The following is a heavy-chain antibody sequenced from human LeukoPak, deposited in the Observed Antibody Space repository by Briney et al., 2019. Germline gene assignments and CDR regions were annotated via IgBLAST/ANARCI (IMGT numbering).Heavy chain of an antibody. J-gene: IGHJ4*02. Sequence: GGSLRLSCAASGFAFSSYGMHWVPQAPGKGLEGVAFIRYDGSNKYYADSVKGRFTISRDNSKNTLYLQMNSLRAEGSVVYYCANDTNYYDSSGHYSQFDYWGQGTLVTVSS. D-gene: IGHD3-22*01. CDR1: GFAFSSYG. V-gene: IGHV3-30*02. CDR3: ANDTNYYDSSGHYSQFDY. CDR2: IRYDGSNK.